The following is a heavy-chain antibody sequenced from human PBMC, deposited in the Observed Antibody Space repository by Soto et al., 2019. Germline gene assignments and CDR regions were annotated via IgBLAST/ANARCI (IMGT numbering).Heavy chain of an antibody. Sequence: PSETLSLTCSVSGGTISGYYWTWIRQPVGKGLEWIGRTYSSGNTKYNPSLQSRVTMSLDTSNNQFSLRLTSVTAADTAVYYCARGQRFSDWFDPWGQGTLVTVSS. CDR1: GGTISGYY. V-gene: IGHV4-4*07. D-gene: IGHD3-3*01. CDR3: ARGQRFSDWFDP. J-gene: IGHJ5*02. CDR2: TYSSGNT.